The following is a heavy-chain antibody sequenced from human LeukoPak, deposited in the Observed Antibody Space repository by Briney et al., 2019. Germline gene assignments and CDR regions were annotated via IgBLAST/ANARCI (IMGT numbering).Heavy chain of an antibody. V-gene: IGHV5-51*01. J-gene: IGHJ3*02. D-gene: IGHD3-22*01. CDR1: GYSFTSYW. Sequence: GESLKISHKGSGYSFTSYWIGWVRQMPGKGLEWMGIIYPGDSDTRYSPSFQGQVTISADKSISAAYLQWSSLKASDTAMYYCARPPPFYYYDSSGYPDDAFDIWGQGTMVTVSS. CDR2: IYPGDSDT. CDR3: ARPPPFYYYDSSGYPDDAFDI.